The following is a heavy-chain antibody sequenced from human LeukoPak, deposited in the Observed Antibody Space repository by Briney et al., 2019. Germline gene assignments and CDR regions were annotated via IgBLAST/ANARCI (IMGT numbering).Heavy chain of an antibody. V-gene: IGHV4-34*01. J-gene: IGHJ6*04. CDR3: ARLQRSDV. Sequence: NPGGSLRLSCVASGFTFRNASMSWIRQPPGKGLEWIGEINHSGSTNYNPSLKSRVTISVDTSKNQFSLKLSSVTAADTAVYYCARLQRSDVWGKGTTVTVTS. CDR1: GFTFRNAS. CDR2: INHSGST.